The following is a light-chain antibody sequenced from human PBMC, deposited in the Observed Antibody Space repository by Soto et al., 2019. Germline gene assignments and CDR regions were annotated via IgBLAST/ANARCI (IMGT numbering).Light chain of an antibody. CDR3: QVWDTTTNHTV. Sequence: SYELIQPPSVSVAPGKTARITCGGKNNGSDSVNGYLQKPGQAPVLVIYYDRDRTAGIPERLSGSKSGNTATLTITGVDAGDEADYYCQVWDTTTNHTVFGTGTKLTVL. J-gene: IGLJ1*01. CDR2: YDR. CDR1: NNGSDS. V-gene: IGLV3-21*04.